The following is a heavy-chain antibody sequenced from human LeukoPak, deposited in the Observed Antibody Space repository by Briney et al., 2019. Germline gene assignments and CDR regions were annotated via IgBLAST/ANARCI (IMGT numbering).Heavy chain of an antibody. Sequence: PGGSLRLSCAASGFTFSTYAMSWVRQIPGKGLEWVSAISGSDDGTYYADSVKGRFTISRDNSKNTLYLQMNSLRAEDTAVYYCAKDRNYDILTGYYAAGLDYWGQGTLVTVSS. CDR3: AKDRNYDILTGYYAAGLDY. J-gene: IGHJ4*02. CDR2: ISGSDDGT. V-gene: IGHV3-23*01. D-gene: IGHD3-9*01. CDR1: GFTFSTYA.